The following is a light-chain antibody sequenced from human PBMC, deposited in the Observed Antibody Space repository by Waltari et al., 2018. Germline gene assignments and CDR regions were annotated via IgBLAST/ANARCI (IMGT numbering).Light chain of an antibody. CDR3: QQSFSSLH. V-gene: IGKV1-39*01. CDR1: QSIDTY. Sequence: IQMTQSPSSLSPSVGDRATITCRASQSIDTYLNWYQQKPGKAPKLLIYAAAALQSGVPSSFSGSGSGIDFTLPISSLQPEDFATYDCQQSFSSLHFGGGTNVEIK. J-gene: IGKJ4*01. CDR2: AAA.